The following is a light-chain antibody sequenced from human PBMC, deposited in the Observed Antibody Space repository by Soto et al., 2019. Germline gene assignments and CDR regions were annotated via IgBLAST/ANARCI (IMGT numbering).Light chain of an antibody. J-gene: IGLJ1*01. CDR1: SSNIGSNT. V-gene: IGLV1-44*01. CDR2: SNN. Sequence: QSVLTQPPSASGTPGQRVTISCSGSSSNIGSNTVNWYQQLPGTAPKLLIYSNNQRPSGVPDRFSGSKSGTSASLAIVGLQSEDEADYYCAACDDSLNGNVFGTGTKVTVL. CDR3: AACDDSLNGNV.